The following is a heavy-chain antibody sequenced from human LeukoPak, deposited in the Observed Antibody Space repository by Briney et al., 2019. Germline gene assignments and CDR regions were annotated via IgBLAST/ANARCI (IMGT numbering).Heavy chain of an antibody. D-gene: IGHD2-2*01. J-gene: IGHJ5*02. CDR2: INHSGST. V-gene: IGHV4-34*01. CDR1: GGSFSGYY. CDR3: AGGVVVVPAASRYNWFDP. Sequence: KPSETLSLTCAVYGGSFSGYYWSWIRQPPGKGLEWIGEINHSGSTNYNLSLKSRVTISVDTSKNQFSLKLSSVTAADTAVYYCAGGVVVVPAASRYNWFDPWGQGTLVTVSS.